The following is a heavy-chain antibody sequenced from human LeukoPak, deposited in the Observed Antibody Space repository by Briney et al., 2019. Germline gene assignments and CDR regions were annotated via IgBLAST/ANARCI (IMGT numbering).Heavy chain of an antibody. CDR3: ASRAVGDYSNHGDVY. J-gene: IGHJ4*02. Sequence: SETLSLTCAVYGGSFSGYYWSWIRQPPGKGLEWIGEINHSGSTNYNPSLKSRVTISVDTSKNQFSLKLSSVTAADTAVYYCASRAVGDYSNHGDVYWGQGTLVTVSS. CDR1: GGSFSGYY. D-gene: IGHD4-11*01. CDR2: INHSGST. V-gene: IGHV4-34*01.